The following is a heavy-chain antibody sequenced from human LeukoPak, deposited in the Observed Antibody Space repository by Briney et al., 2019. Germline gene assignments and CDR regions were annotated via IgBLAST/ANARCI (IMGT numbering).Heavy chain of an antibody. V-gene: IGHV3-23*01. CDR2: ISGSGDRT. CDR1: GFTFSIYA. D-gene: IGHD1-7*01. Sequence: PGGSLRLSCEASGFTFSIYAMNWVRQAPGEGLEWVSGISGSGDRTFYPDSVKGRFTISRDNSKNTLYLQMNSLRAEDTAIYYCAKGVTGTTGYYYYGMDVWGQGTTVTVSS. CDR3: AKGVTGTTGYYYYGMDV. J-gene: IGHJ6*02.